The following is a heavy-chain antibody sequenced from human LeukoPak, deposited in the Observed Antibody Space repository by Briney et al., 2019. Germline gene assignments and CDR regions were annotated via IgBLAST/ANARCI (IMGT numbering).Heavy chain of an antibody. V-gene: IGHV3-66*01. Sequence: GGSLRLSCAASGFTVSDNYMIWVRQAPGKGLEWVSVIYSGGSTYYADSVKGRCAISRDNAKNSLYLQMNSLRAEDTAVYYCAREYSSSSENVFDSWGQGALVTVSS. CDR2: IYSGGST. CDR1: GFTVSDNY. CDR3: AREYSSSSENVFDS. J-gene: IGHJ4*02. D-gene: IGHD6-6*01.